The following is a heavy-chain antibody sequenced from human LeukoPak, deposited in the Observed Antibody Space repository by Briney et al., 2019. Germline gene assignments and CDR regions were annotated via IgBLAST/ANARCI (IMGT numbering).Heavy chain of an antibody. D-gene: IGHD3-22*01. V-gene: IGHV4-4*07. CDR3: ARESVYYDSSGYYYYYYYMDV. Sequence: SETLSLTCTVSGGPISSYYWSWIRQPAGKGLEWIGRIYTSGSTKYNPSLKSRVTMSVDTSKNQFSLKLSSVTAADTAVYYCARESVYYDSSGYYYYYYYMDVWGKGTTVTISS. CDR1: GGPISSYY. J-gene: IGHJ6*03. CDR2: IYTSGST.